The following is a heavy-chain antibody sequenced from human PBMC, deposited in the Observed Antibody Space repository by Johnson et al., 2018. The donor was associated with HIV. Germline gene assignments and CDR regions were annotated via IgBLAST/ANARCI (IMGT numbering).Heavy chain of an antibody. CDR3: AKVYCGGDCSFGGAAFNI. D-gene: IGHD2-21*02. CDR1: GFTFSDYY. V-gene: IGHV3-66*02. Sequence: VQLVESGGGLVKPGGSLRLSCAASGFTFSDYYMSWIRQAPGKGLEWVSVIYSGGSTYYAHSVKGRFTISRDNSKNTLYLQMNSLRAEETAVYYCAKVYCGGDCSFGGAAFNIWGQGTMVTVSS. J-gene: IGHJ3*02. CDR2: IYSGGST.